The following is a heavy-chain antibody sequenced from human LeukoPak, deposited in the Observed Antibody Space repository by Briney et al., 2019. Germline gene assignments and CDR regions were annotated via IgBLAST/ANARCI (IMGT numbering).Heavy chain of an antibody. CDR3: ARVDYGDFLRYNWFDP. CDR1: GGSISSSNW. Sequence: SGTLSLTCAVSGGSISSSNWWSWVRQPPGKGLEWIGEIYHSGSTNYNPSLKSRVTISVDKSKNQFSLKLSSVTAADTAVYYCARVDYGDFLRYNWFDPWGQETLVTVSS. J-gene: IGHJ5*02. CDR2: IYHSGST. V-gene: IGHV4-4*02. D-gene: IGHD4-17*01.